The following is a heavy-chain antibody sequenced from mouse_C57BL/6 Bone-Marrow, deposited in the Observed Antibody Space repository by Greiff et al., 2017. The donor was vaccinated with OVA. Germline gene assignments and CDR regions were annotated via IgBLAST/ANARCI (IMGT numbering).Heavy chain of an antibody. D-gene: IGHD1-1*01. CDR1: GFTFSSYA. Sequence: EVMLVESGEGLVKPGGSLKLSCAASGFTFSSYAMSWVRQTPEKRLEWVAYISSGGDYIYYADTVKGRFTISRDNARNTLYLQMSSLKSEDTAMYYCTRRGDYGSSYIFAYWGQGTLVTVSA. CDR3: TRRGDYGSSYIFAY. CDR2: ISSGGDYI. V-gene: IGHV5-9-1*02. J-gene: IGHJ3*01.